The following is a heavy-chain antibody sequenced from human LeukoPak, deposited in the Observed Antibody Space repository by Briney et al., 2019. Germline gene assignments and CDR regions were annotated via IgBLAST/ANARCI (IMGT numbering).Heavy chain of an antibody. D-gene: IGHD6-19*01. CDR1: GYTFTGYY. J-gene: IGHJ4*02. V-gene: IGHV1-2*02. Sequence: ASVKVSCKASGYTFTGYYMHWVRQAPGRGLGWMGWINPNTGGTNYAQKFQGRVTMTRDTSISTAYMELSSLRSDDTAMYYCARDVLLAVPALDYWGQGTLVTVSS. CDR2: INPNTGGT. CDR3: ARDVLLAVPALDY.